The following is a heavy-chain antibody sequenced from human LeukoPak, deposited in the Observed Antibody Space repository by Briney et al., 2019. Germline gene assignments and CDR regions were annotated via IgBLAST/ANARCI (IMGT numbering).Heavy chain of an antibody. J-gene: IGHJ4*02. D-gene: IGHD6-19*01. V-gene: IGHV3-66*01. CDR2: IYSGGST. Sequence: GGSLRLSCAASGFTVNSNYMSWVRQAQGKGLEWVSVIYSGGSTYYADSVKGRFTISRDNSKNTLYLQMNSLRAEDTAVYYCARDGSAVAGQAIDYWGQGTLVTVSS. CDR1: GFTVNSNY. CDR3: ARDGSAVAGQAIDY.